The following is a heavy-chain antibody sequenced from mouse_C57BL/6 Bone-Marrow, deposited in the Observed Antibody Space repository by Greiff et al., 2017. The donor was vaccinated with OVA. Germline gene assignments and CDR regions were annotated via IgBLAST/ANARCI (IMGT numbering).Heavy chain of an antibody. CDR2: ISYDGSK. CDR3: ARGITTVVERDFDY. V-gene: IGHV3-6*01. J-gene: IGHJ2*01. D-gene: IGHD1-1*01. Sequence: EVQLQQSGPGLVKPSQSLSLTCSVTGYSITSGYYWNWIRQFPGNKLEWMGYISYDGSKNYNPSLKNRISITRDTSKNQFFLKLNSVTTEDTATYYCARGITTVVERDFDYWGQGTTLTVSS. CDR1: GYSITSGYY.